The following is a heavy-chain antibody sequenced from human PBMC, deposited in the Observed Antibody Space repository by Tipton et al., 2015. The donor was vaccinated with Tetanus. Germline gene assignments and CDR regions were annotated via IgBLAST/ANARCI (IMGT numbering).Heavy chain of an antibody. CDR1: GITVKDFA. CDR2: ISWNSNTI. Sequence: VQSGRSLRLSCAGSGITVKDFAMHWVRQAPGKGLEWVSGISWNSNTIGYADSVKGRFTISRDNAKSSLYLQMNSLRPEDTAFYYCTKDVTPGGTDFWGQGTLVTVSS. CDR3: TKDVTPGGTDF. J-gene: IGHJ4*02. V-gene: IGHV3-9*01. D-gene: IGHD1-14*01.